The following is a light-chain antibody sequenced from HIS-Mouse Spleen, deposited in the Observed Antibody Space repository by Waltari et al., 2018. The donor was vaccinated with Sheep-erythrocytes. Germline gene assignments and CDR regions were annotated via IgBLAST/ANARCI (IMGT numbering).Light chain of an antibody. J-gene: IGLJ3*02. CDR1: SSDVGGYNY. CDR2: DVS. CDR3: SSYTSSSTWV. V-gene: IGLV2-14*03. Sequence: QSALTQPASVSGSPGQSITISCTGTSSDVGGYNYVSWYQQHPGKAPKLMMYDVSNRTSGVSNRFSGSKSGNTASLTISGLQAEDEADYYCSSYTSSSTWVFGGGTKLTVL.